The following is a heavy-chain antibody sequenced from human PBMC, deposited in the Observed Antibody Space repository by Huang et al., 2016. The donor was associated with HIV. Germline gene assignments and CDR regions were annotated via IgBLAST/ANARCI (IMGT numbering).Heavy chain of an antibody. CDR2: IHSDGNT. D-gene: IGHD4-4*01. J-gene: IGHJ4*02. CDR1: GEPMTGFY. CDR3: ARDNAYRGFFDF. V-gene: IGHV4-4*07. Sequence: QVYLHESGPGRVKPSDTLSLTCIVSGEPMTGFYWSWIRPSVAKGLEWVGHIHSDGNTHFSPTRRSRIARSIHPTKNQFSLALNSMTAADAAVYYCARDNAYRGFFDFWGQGVLVTVPS.